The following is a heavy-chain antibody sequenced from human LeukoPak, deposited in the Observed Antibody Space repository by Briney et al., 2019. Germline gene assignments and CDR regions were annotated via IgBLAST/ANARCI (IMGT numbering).Heavy chain of an antibody. CDR3: AKGRGAFDI. Sequence: GGSLRLSCAASGFSVSSNYMTWVRQAPGKGLEWVSVIYISGTTSYADSVRGRFTISRDNSKNTLYLQMNSLRAEDTAVYYCAKGRGAFDIWGQGTMVTVSS. V-gene: IGHV3-66*03. CDR1: GFSVSSNY. J-gene: IGHJ3*02. CDR2: IYISGTT. D-gene: IGHD3-10*01.